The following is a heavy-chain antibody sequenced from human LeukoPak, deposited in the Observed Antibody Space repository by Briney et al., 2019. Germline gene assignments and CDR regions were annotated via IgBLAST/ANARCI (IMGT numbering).Heavy chain of an antibody. V-gene: IGHV3-15*01. Sequence: GGSLRLSCAASGFTFSNAWMSWVRQAPGKGLEWVGRIKSKTDGGTTDYAAPVKGRFTISRDDSKNTLYLQMNSLKTEDTAVYYCTTAYYYDNSGYYPYYFDYWGRGTLVTVSS. CDR3: TTAYYYDNSGYYPYYFDY. J-gene: IGHJ4*02. D-gene: IGHD3-22*01. CDR1: GFTFSNAW. CDR2: IKSKTDGGTT.